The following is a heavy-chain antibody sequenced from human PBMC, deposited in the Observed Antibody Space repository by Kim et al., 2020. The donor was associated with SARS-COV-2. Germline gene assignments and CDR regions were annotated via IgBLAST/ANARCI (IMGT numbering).Heavy chain of an antibody. V-gene: IGHV4-34*01. CDR3: ARRGFGPIVPAATRRLNWFDP. CDR2: INHSGST. D-gene: IGHD2-2*01. CDR1: GGSFSGYY. J-gene: IGHJ5*02. Sequence: SETLSLTCAVYGGSFSGYYWSWIRQPPGKGLEWIGEINHSGSTNYNPSLKSRVTISVDTSKNQFSLKLSSVTAADTAVYYCARRGFGPIVPAATRRLNWFDPWGQGTLVTVSS.